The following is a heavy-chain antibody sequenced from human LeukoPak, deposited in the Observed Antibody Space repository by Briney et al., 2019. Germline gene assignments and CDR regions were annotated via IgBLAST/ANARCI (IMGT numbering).Heavy chain of an antibody. CDR3: ARARHCSSTSCYVSDWFDP. Sequence: ASVKVSCKASGYTFTSYGISWVRQAPGQGLEWIGWISAYNGNTNYAQKLQGRVTMTTDTSTSTAYMELRSLRSDDTAVYYCARARHCSSTSCYVSDWFDPWGQGTLVTVSS. V-gene: IGHV1-18*01. J-gene: IGHJ5*02. CDR1: GYTFTSYG. CDR2: ISAYNGNT. D-gene: IGHD2-2*01.